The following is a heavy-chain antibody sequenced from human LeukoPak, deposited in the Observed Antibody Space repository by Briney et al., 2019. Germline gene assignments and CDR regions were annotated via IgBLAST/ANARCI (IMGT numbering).Heavy chain of an antibody. CDR3: ARDDFRAYYYDSSGRTIPFDY. D-gene: IGHD3-22*01. Sequence: PSETLSLTRTVSGGSISSSSYYWGWIRQPPGKGLEWIGSIYYSGSTYYNPSLKSRVTISVDTSKDQFSLKLSSVTAADTAVYYCARDDFRAYYYDSSGRTIPFDYWGQGTLVTVSS. V-gene: IGHV4-39*02. CDR2: IYYSGST. CDR1: GGSISSSSYY. J-gene: IGHJ4*02.